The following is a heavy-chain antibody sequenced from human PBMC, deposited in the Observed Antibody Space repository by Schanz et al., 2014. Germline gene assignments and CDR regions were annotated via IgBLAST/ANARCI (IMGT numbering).Heavy chain of an antibody. Sequence: EVQLVESGGGLAQPGGSLRLSCAASGFTLSNYAMSWVRQAPGKGLEWVSALSEGGGGTHYADSVRGRFTISSDSSKNTLNLQRSSLRADDTAVYYCAKAADWPVARFDPWGQGTLVTVSS. CDR1: GFTLSNYA. V-gene: IGHV3-23*04. CDR2: LSEGGGGT. D-gene: IGHD3-9*01. CDR3: AKAADWPVARFDP. J-gene: IGHJ5*02.